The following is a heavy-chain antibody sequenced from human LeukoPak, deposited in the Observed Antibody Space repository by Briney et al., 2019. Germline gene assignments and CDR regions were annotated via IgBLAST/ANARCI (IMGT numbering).Heavy chain of an antibody. J-gene: IGHJ6*03. CDR1: GFTFSSYS. CDR3: ARLSSENSAGTEYYYMDV. V-gene: IGHV3-21*01. D-gene: IGHD6-13*01. CDR2: ISSSSSYI. Sequence: GGSLRLSCAASGFTFSSYSMNWVRQAPGKGLEWVSSISSSSSYIYYADSVKGRFTISRDNAKNSLYLQMNSLRGEDSAVYYCARLSSENSAGTEYYYMDVWGKGTTVTISS.